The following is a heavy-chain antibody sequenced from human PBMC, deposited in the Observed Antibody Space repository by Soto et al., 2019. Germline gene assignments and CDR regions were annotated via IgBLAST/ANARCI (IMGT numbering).Heavy chain of an antibody. V-gene: IGHV3-48*01. CDR1: GFTFSSYS. J-gene: IGHJ6*03. D-gene: IGHD3-10*01. CDR3: ARAKRGEYYYYYYMDV. CDR2: ISSSSSTI. Sequence: PGGSLRLSCAASGFTFSSYSMNWVRQAPGKGLEWVSYISSSSSTIYYADSVKGRFTISRDNAKNSLYLQMNSLRAEDTAVYYWARAKRGEYYYYYYMDVWGKGTTVTVSS.